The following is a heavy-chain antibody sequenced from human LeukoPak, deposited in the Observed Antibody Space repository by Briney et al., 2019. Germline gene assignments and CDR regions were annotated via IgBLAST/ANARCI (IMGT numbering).Heavy chain of an antibody. J-gene: IGHJ6*04. CDR3: ARDHLWFGASQGHYGMDV. V-gene: IGHV4-61*01. CDR1: GGSVSSGSYY. D-gene: IGHD3-10*01. CDR2: IYYSGST. Sequence: SETLSLTCTVSGGSVSSGSYYWSWIRQPRGKGLEWIGYIYYSGSTKYNPSLKSRVTISVDTSKNQFSLKLSSVTAADTAVYYCARDHLWFGASQGHYGMDVWGKGTTVTVSS.